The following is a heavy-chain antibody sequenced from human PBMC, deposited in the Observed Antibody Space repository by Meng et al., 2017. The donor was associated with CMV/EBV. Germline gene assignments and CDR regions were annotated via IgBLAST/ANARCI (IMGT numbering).Heavy chain of an antibody. CDR2: IRYDGSNK. Sequence: GESLKISCAASGFTFSSYGMHWVRQAPGKGLEWVAFIRYDGSNKYYADSVKGRFTISRDNSKNTLYLQMNSLRAEDTAVYYCARRGYSSSWYNSDYFDYWGQGTLVTVSS. J-gene: IGHJ4*02. D-gene: IGHD6-13*01. CDR3: ARRGYSSSWYNSDYFDY. V-gene: IGHV3-30*02. CDR1: GFTFSSYG.